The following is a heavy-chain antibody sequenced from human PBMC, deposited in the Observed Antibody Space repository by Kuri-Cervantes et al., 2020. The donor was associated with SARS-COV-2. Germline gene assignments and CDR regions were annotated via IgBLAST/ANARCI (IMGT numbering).Heavy chain of an antibody. CDR1: GFSLTTRGMC. Sequence: SGPTLANPTHPLTLTCSFSGFSLTTRGMCVAWIRQAPGKALEWLARIDWDEDEYYKTSLNTRLSISKDNSKDQVVLTMTNMDTVDTSTYYCVRIRSATVIADYWGQGTLVTVSS. J-gene: IGHJ4*02. V-gene: IGHV2-70*11. CDR2: IDWDEDE. D-gene: IGHD4-11*01. CDR3: VRIRSATVIADY.